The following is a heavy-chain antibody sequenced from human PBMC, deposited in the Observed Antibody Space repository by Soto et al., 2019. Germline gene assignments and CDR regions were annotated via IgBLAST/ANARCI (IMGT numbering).Heavy chain of an antibody. J-gene: IGHJ4*02. CDR2: MFYGVST. CDR1: GSSINSSGYY. D-gene: IGHD3-3*02. V-gene: IGHV4-39*01. Sequence: SETLSLTCTVSGSSINSSGYYWCWIRQPPGKGLEWIGSMFYGVSTYYNPSLKSRVTVSVDTSKNQFSLNLRSVTAADTAVYYCARLPSRHLVDYWGQGTLVTV. CDR3: ARLPSRHLVDY.